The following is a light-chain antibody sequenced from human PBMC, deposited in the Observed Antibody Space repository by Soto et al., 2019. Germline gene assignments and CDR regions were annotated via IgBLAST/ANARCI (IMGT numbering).Light chain of an antibody. J-gene: IGLJ1*01. Sequence: QSALTQPASVSGSAGQSITISCTGTSSDVGGYNYVSWYQQYPGKAPKVMIYEVSYRPSGVSNRFSGSKSGNTASLTISGLQAEDEADYYCSSFTSISTYVFGTGTKLTVL. V-gene: IGLV2-14*01. CDR1: SSDVGGYNY. CDR2: EVS. CDR3: SSFTSISTYV.